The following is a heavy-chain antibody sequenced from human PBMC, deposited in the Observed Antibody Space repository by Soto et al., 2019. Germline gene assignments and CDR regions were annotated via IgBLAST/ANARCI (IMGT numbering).Heavy chain of an antibody. CDR3: AKDAGQGGGYFDY. J-gene: IGHJ4*02. CDR1: GFTFSSYG. V-gene: IGHV3-30*18. Sequence: QVQLVESGGGVVQPGRSLRLSCAAPGFTFSSYGMHWVRQAPVKGLEWVAVISYDGSNKYYADSVKGRFTISRDNSKNTLYLQMNSLRAEDTAVYYCAKDAGQGGGYFDYWGQGTLVNVSS. CDR2: ISYDGSNK.